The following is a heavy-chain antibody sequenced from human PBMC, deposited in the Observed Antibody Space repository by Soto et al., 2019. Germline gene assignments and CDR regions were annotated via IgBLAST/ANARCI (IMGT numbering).Heavy chain of an antibody. J-gene: IGHJ6*02. CDR1: ADSINSRTYY. Sequence: SETLSLTCTVSADSINSRTYYWGWIRQPPGKGLEWIGTIDYSGNTFYNPSLKSRITISVDTSKNQFSLKLSSVPAADTAVFYCARRTAMVRGVKGYYYGMDVWGQGTTVTVSS. CDR2: IDYSGNT. V-gene: IGHV4-39*01. D-gene: IGHD3-10*01. CDR3: ARRTAMVRGVKGYYYGMDV.